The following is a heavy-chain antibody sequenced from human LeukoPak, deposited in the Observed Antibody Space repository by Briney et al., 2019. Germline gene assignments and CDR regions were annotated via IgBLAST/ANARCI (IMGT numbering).Heavy chain of an antibody. CDR1: GFNVSSNY. D-gene: IGHD1-26*01. J-gene: IGHJ4*02. V-gene: IGHV3-53*01. CDR2: LYSGGTT. Sequence: PGGSLRLSCAASGFNVSSNYMSWVRQAPGKGLEWVSILYSGGTTYYADSVKGRFTISRDNSKNTLYLQMNSLRAEDTAVYYCARVLLGYYFDYWGQGTLVTVSS. CDR3: ARVLLGYYFDY.